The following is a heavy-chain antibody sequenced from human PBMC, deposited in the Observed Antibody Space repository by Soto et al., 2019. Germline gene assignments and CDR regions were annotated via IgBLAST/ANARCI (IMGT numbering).Heavy chain of an antibody. V-gene: IGHV1-2*02. CDR3: TRGLLPTKIRLDLPGY. J-gene: IGHJ4*02. CDR1: GYTFSDYY. CDR2: INPNNGGT. Sequence: QVQLVQSGAEVEKPGASVKVSCKTSGYTFSDYYMHWVRQAPGQGLEWMGWINPNNGGTRYARKFQGRVTLTTDTSVSTAYMELGSLKSDDTAIYYCTRGLLPTKIRLDLPGYWGQGTLVTVSS.